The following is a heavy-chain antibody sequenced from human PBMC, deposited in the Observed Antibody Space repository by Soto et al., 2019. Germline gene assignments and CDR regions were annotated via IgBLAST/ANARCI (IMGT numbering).Heavy chain of an antibody. CDR2: IYHSGTT. CDR1: GYSISSGYF. CDR3: ARELGRFDYYGSGRYVDY. V-gene: IGHV4-38-2*02. J-gene: IGHJ4*02. Sequence: SETLSLTCGVSGYSISSGYFWGWIRQPPGKGLEWIGTIYHSGTTYYNPSLKSRVIISVDTSKNQFSLKLSSVTAADTAVYYCARELGRFDYYGSGRYVDYWGQGTLVTVSS. D-gene: IGHD3-10*01.